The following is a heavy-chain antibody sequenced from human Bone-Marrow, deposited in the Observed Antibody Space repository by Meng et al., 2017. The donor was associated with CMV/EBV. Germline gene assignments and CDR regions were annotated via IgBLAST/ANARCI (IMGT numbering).Heavy chain of an antibody. CDR1: GGTFSSYA. J-gene: IGHJ6*02. CDR3: ARGNAPYGDYLLCGMDV. V-gene: IGHV1-69*05. Sequence: SVKVSGKASGGTFSSYAISWVRQAPGQGLEWMGGIIPIFGTANYAQKFQGRVTITTDESTSTAYMELSSLRSEDTAVYYCARGNAPYGDYLLCGMDVWGQGTTVTVSS. D-gene: IGHD4-17*01. CDR2: IIPIFGTA.